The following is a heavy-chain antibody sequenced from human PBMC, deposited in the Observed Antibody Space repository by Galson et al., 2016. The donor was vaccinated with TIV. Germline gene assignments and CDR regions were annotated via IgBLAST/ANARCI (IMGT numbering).Heavy chain of an antibody. D-gene: IGHD1-26*01. V-gene: IGHV3-30*04. CDR3: VRVRGNYYGFEY. Sequence: SLRLSCAASGFAFSSYTMHWVRQAPGQGLEWVAVISYDGTYKNYADSVKGRFSISRDNSKNTLYLQMNSLRAEDTTVFYCVRVRGNYYGFEYWGQGTLVTVSS. CDR1: GFAFSSYT. J-gene: IGHJ4*02. CDR2: ISYDGTYK.